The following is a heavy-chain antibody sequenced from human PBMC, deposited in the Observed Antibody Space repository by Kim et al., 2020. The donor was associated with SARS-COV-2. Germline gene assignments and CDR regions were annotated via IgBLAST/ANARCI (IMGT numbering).Heavy chain of an antibody. CDR2: IKQDGSEK. CDR3: ARPPQYYYDSSGYYLDAFDI. CDR1: GFTFSSYW. V-gene: IGHV3-7*05. Sequence: GGSLRLSCAASGFTFSSYWMSWVRQAPGKGLEWVANIKQDGSEKYYVDSVKGRFTISRDNAKNSLYLQMNSLRAEDTAVYYCARPPQYYYDSSGYYLDAFDIWGQGTTVTVSS. J-gene: IGHJ3*02. D-gene: IGHD3-22*01.